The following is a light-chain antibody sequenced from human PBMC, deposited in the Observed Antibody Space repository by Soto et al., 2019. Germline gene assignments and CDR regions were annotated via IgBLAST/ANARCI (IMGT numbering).Light chain of an antibody. V-gene: IGLV2-14*03. CDR1: RNDVGGYNY. J-gene: IGLJ1*01. Sequence: QSALTQPASVSGSPGQSITISCTGNRNDVGGYNYVSWYQHHPGKAPKLIIYDVTNRPSGVSNPFSGSKSGNTASLTISGLQPEDEADYYCSTYTTCNTGQIVFGTGTKVT. CDR3: STYTTCNTGQIV. CDR2: DVT.